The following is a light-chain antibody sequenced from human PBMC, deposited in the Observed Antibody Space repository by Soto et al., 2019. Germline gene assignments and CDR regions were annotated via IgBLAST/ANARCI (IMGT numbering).Light chain of an antibody. Sequence: QSALTQPASLSGSPGQSITISCTGTSSDVGDYDYVSWYQQHPGKAPKLIIYEVSDRPSGVSNRFSGSKSANTASLTISGLQAEDEAEYFCSSYTSSRSLVFGTGTKGTVL. CDR1: SSDVGDYDY. J-gene: IGLJ1*01. V-gene: IGLV2-14*01. CDR2: EVS. CDR3: SSYTSSRSLV.